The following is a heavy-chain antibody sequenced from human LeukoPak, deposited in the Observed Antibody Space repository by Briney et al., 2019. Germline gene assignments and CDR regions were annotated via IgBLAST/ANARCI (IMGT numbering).Heavy chain of an antibody. J-gene: IGHJ6*02. CDR3: AREGMDV. V-gene: IGHV3-30*03. Sequence: HSGRSLRLSCAASGFTFSSYGMHWVRQAPGKGLEWVAVISYDGSNKYYADSVKGRFTISRDNSKNTLYLQMNSLRAEDTAVYYCAREGMDVWGQGTTVTVSS. CDR1: GFTFSSYG. CDR2: ISYDGSNK.